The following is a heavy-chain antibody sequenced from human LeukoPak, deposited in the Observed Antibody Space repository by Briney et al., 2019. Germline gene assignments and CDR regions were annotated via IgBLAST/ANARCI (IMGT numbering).Heavy chain of an antibody. CDR1: GYTFTSNY. J-gene: IGHJ4*02. V-gene: IGHV1-46*01. Sequence: ASVKVSCKASGYTFTSNYIHWVRQAPGQGLEWLGMIYPRDGSTSYAQKFQGRVTVTRDTSTSTVHMELSGLRSEDTAVYYCARDQEGFDYWGQGTLVTVSS. CDR3: ARDQEGFDY. CDR2: IYPRDGST.